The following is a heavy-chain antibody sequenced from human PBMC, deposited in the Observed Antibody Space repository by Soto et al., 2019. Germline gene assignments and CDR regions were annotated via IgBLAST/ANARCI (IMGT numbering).Heavy chain of an antibody. D-gene: IGHD3-22*01. CDR3: ATEPIYYNDGSGYYPLGH. Sequence: ASVKVSCKASGYSFATYGFSWVRQAPGQGLECVGWISAHNGDTHYSQKFQGRVTPTTDTSTNTGYMELRSLTSDDTAVYFCATEPIYYNDGSGYYPLGHWGQGTLVTVSS. V-gene: IGHV1-18*04. J-gene: IGHJ4*02. CDR1: GYSFATYG. CDR2: ISAHNGDT.